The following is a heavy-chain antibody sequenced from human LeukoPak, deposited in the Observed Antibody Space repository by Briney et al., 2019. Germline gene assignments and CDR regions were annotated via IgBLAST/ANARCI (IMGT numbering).Heavy chain of an antibody. CDR2: IYYSGST. CDR1: GGSISSYY. V-gene: IGHV4-59*01. Sequence: ETLSLTCTVSGGSISSYYWSWVRQPPGKGLEWIGYIYYSGSTNYNPSLKSRVTISVATSKNQFSLELTSVTAADTAVYYCARDVDSSDAFDIWGQGTMVTVSS. D-gene: IGHD3-22*01. J-gene: IGHJ3*02. CDR3: ARDVDSSDAFDI.